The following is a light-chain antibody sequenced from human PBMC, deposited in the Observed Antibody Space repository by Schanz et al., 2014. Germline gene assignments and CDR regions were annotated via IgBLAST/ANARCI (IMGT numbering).Light chain of an antibody. CDR2: EVN. CDR1: SSDVGGYKY. Sequence: QSALTQPPSASGSPGQSVTISCTGTSSDVGGYKYVSWYQQHPGKAPKLMIYEVNKRPSGVPDRFSGSKSGNTASLTVSGLQAEDEADYYCSSYAGTNNFGVFGGGTKLTVL. V-gene: IGLV2-8*01. J-gene: IGLJ3*02. CDR3: SSYAGTNNFGV.